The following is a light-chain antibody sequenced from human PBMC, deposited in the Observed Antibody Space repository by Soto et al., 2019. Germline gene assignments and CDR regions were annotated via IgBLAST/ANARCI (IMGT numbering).Light chain of an antibody. CDR1: QDISNY. CDR2: DAS. V-gene: IGKV1-33*01. Sequence: DIQMTQSPSSLSASVGDRVTSTCQASQDISNYLNWYQQKPGKAPKLLIYDASNLETGVPSRFSGSGSGTDFTFTISSLQPEDIATYYCQQYDNLSYTFGQGTKVDIK. J-gene: IGKJ2*01. CDR3: QQYDNLSYT.